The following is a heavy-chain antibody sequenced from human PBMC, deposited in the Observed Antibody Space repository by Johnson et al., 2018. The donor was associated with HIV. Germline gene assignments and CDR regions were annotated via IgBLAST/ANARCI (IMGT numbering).Heavy chain of an antibody. J-gene: IGHJ3*02. V-gene: IGHV3-74*01. D-gene: IGHD3-10*02. Sequence: EVQLVESGGGLVQPGGSLTLSCAASGFTFSSYWMHWVRQVAGKGLVWVARINSDGRRTNYADSVKGRFTISRDNAKNPLYLQMNSLRAEDMAVYYCAREDVLDAFDIWGQGTMVT. CDR1: GFTFSSYW. CDR2: INSDGRRT. CDR3: AREDVLDAFDI.